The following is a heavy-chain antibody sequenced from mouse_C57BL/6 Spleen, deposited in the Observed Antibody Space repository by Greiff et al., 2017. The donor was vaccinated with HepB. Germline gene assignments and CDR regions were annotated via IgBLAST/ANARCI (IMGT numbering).Heavy chain of an antibody. Sequence: EVKLMESGPGLVKPSQSLSLTCSVTGYSITSGYYWNWIRQFPGNKLEWMGYISYDGSNNYNPSLKNRISITRDTSKNQFFLKLNSVTTEDTATYYCARKAPYGTLDVWGTGTTVTVSS. V-gene: IGHV3-6*01. CDR3: ARKAPYGTLDV. CDR2: ISYDGSN. D-gene: IGHD2-1*01. CDR1: GYSITSGYY. J-gene: IGHJ1*03.